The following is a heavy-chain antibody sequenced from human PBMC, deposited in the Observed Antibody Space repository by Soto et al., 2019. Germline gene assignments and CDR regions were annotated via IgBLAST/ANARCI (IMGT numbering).Heavy chain of an antibody. CDR3: ARDLSSYFNWFDP. CDR2: IYYSGST. J-gene: IGHJ5*02. D-gene: IGHD6-19*01. V-gene: IGHV4-59*01. CDR1: GGSISSYY. Sequence: SETLSLTCTVSGGSISSYYWSWIRQPPGKGLEWIGYIYYSGSTNYNPSLKSRVTISVDTSKNQFSLKLSSVTAADTAVYYCARDLSSYFNWFDPWGQGTLVTVSS.